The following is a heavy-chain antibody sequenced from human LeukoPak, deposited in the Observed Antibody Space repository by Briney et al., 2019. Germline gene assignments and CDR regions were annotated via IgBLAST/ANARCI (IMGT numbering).Heavy chain of an antibody. J-gene: IGHJ4*02. D-gene: IGHD3-10*01. CDR2: IYYTGST. CDR1: GGSISRYY. CDR3: ATHNYRDSGNYFDY. V-gene: IGHV4-59*01. Sequence: PSETLSLTCTVSGGSISRYYWSWIRQPPGKGLEWIGYIYYTGSTNYNPSLKSRVTISLDTSKNQFSLKLTTVTAADTAVYFCATHNYRDSGNYFDYWGQGILVTVSS.